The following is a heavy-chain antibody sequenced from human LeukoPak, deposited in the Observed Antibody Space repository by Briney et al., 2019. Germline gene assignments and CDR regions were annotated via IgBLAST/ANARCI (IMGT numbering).Heavy chain of an antibody. CDR2: IFYSGST. CDR1: GDSIRTSSYY. V-gene: IGHV4-39*07. CDR3: ARGSRGGSSWYYFDY. J-gene: IGHJ4*02. D-gene: IGHD6-13*01. Sequence: SETLSLTCTVSGDSIRTSSYYWGWIRQPPGKGLEWIGSIFYSGSTYYNASLKSRVTISVDTSKNHFSLKLSSVTAADTAVYYCARGSRGGSSWYYFDYWGQGTLVTVSS.